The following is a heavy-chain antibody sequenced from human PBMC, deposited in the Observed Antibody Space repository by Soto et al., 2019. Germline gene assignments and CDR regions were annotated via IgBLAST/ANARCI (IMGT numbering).Heavy chain of an antibody. CDR1: GGSFSGYY. CDR3: ARRVRGVMALDY. V-gene: IGHV4-34*01. CDR2: INHSGST. J-gene: IGHJ4*02. D-gene: IGHD3-10*01. Sequence: QVQLQQWGAGLLKPSETLSLTCAVYGGSFSGYYWSWIRQPPGKGLEWIGEINHSGSTNYNPSLNSRGTISVDTSKNQFSRKLSSVTAADTAVYYCARRVRGVMALDYWGQGTLVTVSS.